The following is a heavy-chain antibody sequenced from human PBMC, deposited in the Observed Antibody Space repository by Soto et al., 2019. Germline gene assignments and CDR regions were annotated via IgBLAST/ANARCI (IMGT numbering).Heavy chain of an antibody. CDR3: ARGAGSYFRRVVGAFDI. V-gene: IGHV3-7*04. Sequence: GGSLRLSCAASGFTFSSYWMTWVRQAPGKGLEWVANVKQDGSEKFYVDSVKGRFTISRDNAKNSLYMQMNSLRAEDTAVYYCARGAGSYFRRVVGAFDIWGQGTMVTVSS. D-gene: IGHD3-10*01. J-gene: IGHJ3*02. CDR2: VKQDGSEK. CDR1: GFTFSSYW.